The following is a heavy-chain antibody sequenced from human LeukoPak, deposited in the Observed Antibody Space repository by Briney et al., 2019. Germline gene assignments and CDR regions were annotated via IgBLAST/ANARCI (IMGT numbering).Heavy chain of an antibody. CDR2: IRYDGSNK. Sequence: GGSLRLSCAASGFTFSSYGMHWVRQAPGKGLEWVAFIRYDGSNKYYADSVKGRFTISRDNAKNSLYLQMNSLRAEDTAVYYCARVDYYGSGSYMIYWGQGTLVTVSS. CDR3: ARVDYYGSGSYMIY. CDR1: GFTFSSYG. J-gene: IGHJ4*02. V-gene: IGHV3-30*02. D-gene: IGHD3-10*01.